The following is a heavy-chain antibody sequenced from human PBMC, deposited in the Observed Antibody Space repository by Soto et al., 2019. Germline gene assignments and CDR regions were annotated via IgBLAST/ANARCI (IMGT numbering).Heavy chain of an antibody. V-gene: IGHV2-5*01. CDR3: AHRVRFGESGY. J-gene: IGHJ4*02. D-gene: IGHD3-10*01. Sequence: QITLKESGPTLVKPTQTLTLTCTFSGFSLSTSGVGVGWIRQPPGKAMEWLALIYWSADTKRYSPSLKSRLTITKDTSKNQVVLTMTNMDPVDTATYYCAHRVRFGESGYWGKGTLVTVSS. CDR2: IYWSADTK. CDR1: GFSLSTSGVG.